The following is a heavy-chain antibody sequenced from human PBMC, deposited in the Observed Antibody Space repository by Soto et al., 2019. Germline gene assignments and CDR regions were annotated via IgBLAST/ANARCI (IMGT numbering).Heavy chain of an antibody. CDR2: SIPILGIP. D-gene: IGHD3-10*01. Sequence: QVQLVQPGAEVKKPGSSVKVSCKASGGTFNSYTINWVRQAPGQGLEWMGRSIPILGIPHYAQKFQGRATITADQATSTAYMELSSLRAEDTAVYYCARAADYGSGSDSPNFDYWGQGTLVAVSS. J-gene: IGHJ4*02. V-gene: IGHV1-69*02. CDR3: ARAADYGSGSDSPNFDY. CDR1: GGTFNSYT.